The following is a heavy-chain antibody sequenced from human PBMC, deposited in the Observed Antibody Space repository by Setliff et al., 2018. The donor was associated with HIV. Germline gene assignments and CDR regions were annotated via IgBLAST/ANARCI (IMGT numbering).Heavy chain of an antibody. Sequence: SETWSLTCTVSGGSISSSNYYWGWIRQPPGKGREWIGSIFYSGSANYNPSLTSPVTISVDTPKNQFSLKLRSVTAADTAVYYCARVGGQWLSEYYYYYGMDVWGQGTTVTVSS. V-gene: IGHV4-39*01. CDR2: IFYSGSA. CDR1: GGSISSSNYY. CDR3: ARVGGQWLSEYYYYYGMDV. D-gene: IGHD6-19*01. J-gene: IGHJ6*02.